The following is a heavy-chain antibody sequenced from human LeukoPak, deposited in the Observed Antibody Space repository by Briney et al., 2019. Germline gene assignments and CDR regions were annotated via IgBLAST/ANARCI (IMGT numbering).Heavy chain of an antibody. CDR2: INHSGST. CDR3: ARVYYYDNSGYGKDYFDY. V-gene: IGHV4-34*01. Sequence: SETLSLTCAVYGVSFSGYYWSWIRQPPGKGLEWIGGINHSGSTNYNPSLKSRVTISVDTSKNQFSLNLSSVTAADTAVYYCARVYYYDNSGYGKDYFDYWGQGTLVTVSS. CDR1: GVSFSGYY. D-gene: IGHD3-22*01. J-gene: IGHJ4*02.